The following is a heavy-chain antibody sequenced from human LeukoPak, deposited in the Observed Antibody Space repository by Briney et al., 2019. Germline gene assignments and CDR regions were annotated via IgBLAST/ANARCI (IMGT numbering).Heavy chain of an antibody. Sequence: PETLSLTCAVYGGSFSGYYWSWIRQPPGKGLEWIGEINHSGSTNYNPSLKSRVTISVDTSKNQFSLKLSSVTAADTAVYYCARSMLYYDYVWGSYPRGPFDYWGQGTLVTVPS. V-gene: IGHV4-34*01. CDR3: ARSMLYYDYVWGSYPRGPFDY. CDR2: INHSGST. D-gene: IGHD3-16*02. CDR1: GGSFSGYY. J-gene: IGHJ4*02.